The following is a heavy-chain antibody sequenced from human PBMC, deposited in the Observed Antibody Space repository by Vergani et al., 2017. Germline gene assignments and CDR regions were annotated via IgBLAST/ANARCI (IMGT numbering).Heavy chain of an antibody. V-gene: IGHV1-69*13. CDR2: IIPIFGTA. J-gene: IGHJ5*02. D-gene: IGHD2-21*01. CDR3: ARDRDCGSATSDYNWFDP. Sequence: QVQLVQSGAEVKKPGSSVKVSCKASGFTFSSYAISWVRQAPGQGLEWMGSIIPIFGTANYAQKFQGRVTITADESTSTAYMELSSLRAEDTAVYYCARDRDCGSATSDYNWFDPWGQGTLVTVSS. CDR1: GFTFSSYA.